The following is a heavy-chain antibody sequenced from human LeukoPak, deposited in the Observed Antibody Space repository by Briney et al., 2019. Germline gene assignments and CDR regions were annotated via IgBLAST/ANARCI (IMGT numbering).Heavy chain of an antibody. Sequence: ASVKVSCTASGYTFTAYYMHWVRQAPGQGLEWMGWINPNSGGTNYAQKFQGRVTMTRDTSISTAYMELSRLRSDDTAVYYCARGSYSSSLGGYWGQGTLVTVSS. CDR1: GYTFTAYY. V-gene: IGHV1-2*02. CDR2: INPNSGGT. J-gene: IGHJ4*02. CDR3: ARGSYSSSLGGY. D-gene: IGHD6-13*01.